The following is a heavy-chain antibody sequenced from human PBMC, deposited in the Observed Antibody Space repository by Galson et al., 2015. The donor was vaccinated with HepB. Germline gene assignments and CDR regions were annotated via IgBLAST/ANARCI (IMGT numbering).Heavy chain of an antibody. CDR1: GYTFTSYA. V-gene: IGHV1-69*10. CDR3: ARDGLGYCSSTSFPFNY. J-gene: IGHJ4*02. CDR2: IIPILGIA. D-gene: IGHD2-2*01. Sequence: SVKVSCKASGYTFTSYAMNWVRQAPGQGLEWMGWIIPILGIANYAQKFQGSVTITADKSTSTAYMELSSLRSEDTAVYYCARDGLGYCSSTSFPFNYWGQGTLVTVPS.